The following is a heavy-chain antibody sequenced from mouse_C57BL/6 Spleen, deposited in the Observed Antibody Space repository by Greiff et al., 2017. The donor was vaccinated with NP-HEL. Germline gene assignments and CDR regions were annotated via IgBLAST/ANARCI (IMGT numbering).Heavy chain of an antibody. D-gene: IGHD1-1*01. CDR2: IDPEDGDT. J-gene: IGHJ2*01. CDR3: ALVINTVGYYFGD. V-gene: IGHV14-2*01. CDR1: GFNIKDYY. Sequence: VQLQQSGAELVKPGASVKLSCTASGFNIKDYYMHWVKQRPEQGLEWIGRIDPEDGDTKYAPKFQGKATITADTSSNTAYLQLSSLTSEDTAVYYCALVINTVGYYFGDWGQGTTLTVSS.